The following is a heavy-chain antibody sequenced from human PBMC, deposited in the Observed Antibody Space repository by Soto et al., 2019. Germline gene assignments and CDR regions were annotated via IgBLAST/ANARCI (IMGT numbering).Heavy chain of an antibody. CDR2: IRSKAYGGTT. V-gene: IGHV3-49*04. CDR1: GFTFSNYH. J-gene: IGHJ4*02. CDR3: TIDRLVLAAGVLDY. D-gene: IGHD2-15*01. Sequence: GGALGPSRVALGFTFSNYHLNLVRPAPGKGLEGGGFIRSKAYGGTTEYAPSVKGRFTISRDDSKSIAYLQMNSLKTEDTAVYYCTIDRLVLAAGVLDYWCQGTLVTVTS.